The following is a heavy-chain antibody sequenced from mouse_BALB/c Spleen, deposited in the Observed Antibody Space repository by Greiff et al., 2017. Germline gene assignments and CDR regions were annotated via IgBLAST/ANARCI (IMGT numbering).Heavy chain of an antibody. CDR1: GFTFSSYA. V-gene: IGHV5-9-4*01. CDR2: ISSGGSYT. J-gene: IGHJ3*01. Sequence: EVMLVESGGGLVKPGGSLKLSCAASGFTFSSYAMSWVRQSPEKRLEWVAEISSGGSYTYYPDTVTGRFTISRDNAKNTLYLEMSSLRSEDTAMYYCARGSLRAWFAYWGQGTLVTVSA. CDR3: ARGSLRAWFAY.